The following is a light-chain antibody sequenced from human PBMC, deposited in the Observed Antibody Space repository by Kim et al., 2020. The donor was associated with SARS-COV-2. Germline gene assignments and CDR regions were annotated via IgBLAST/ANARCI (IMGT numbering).Light chain of an antibody. V-gene: IGKV1-5*01. J-gene: IGKJ1*01. CDR2: EAS. CDR1: HGIVRW. CDR3: QQYDSN. Sequence: GDRVTRSGRAIHGIVRWLAWYQQKPGRAPKLLIYEASSLQSGVPSRFAGSRSVTDFTLTISSLQPDDFATYYYQQYDSNFGQGTKVDIK.